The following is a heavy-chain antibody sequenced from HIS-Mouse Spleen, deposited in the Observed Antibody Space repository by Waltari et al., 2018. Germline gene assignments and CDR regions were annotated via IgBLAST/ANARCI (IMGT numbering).Heavy chain of an antibody. CDR1: GVTFSSYA. Sequence: QVQLVESGGGVVQPGRSLRLSCAASGVTFSSYAMHWVRQAPGKGLEWVAVISYDGSNKYYADSVKGRFTISRDNSKNTLYLQMNSLRAEDTAVYYCARTEKTTVVTVLGYWGQGTLVTVSS. J-gene: IGHJ4*02. CDR2: ISYDGSNK. D-gene: IGHD4-17*01. CDR3: ARTEKTTVVTVLGY. V-gene: IGHV3-30-3*01.